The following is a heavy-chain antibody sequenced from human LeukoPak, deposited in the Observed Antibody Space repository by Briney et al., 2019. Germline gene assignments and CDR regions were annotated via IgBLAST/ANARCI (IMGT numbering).Heavy chain of an antibody. CDR3: ARQEGYYGSGSYHYYYYYMDV. D-gene: IGHD3-10*01. Sequence: PSETLSLTCAVYGGSFSGYYWSWIRQPPGKGLEWIGEINHSGSTNYNPSLKSRVTISVDTSKNQFSLKLSSVTAADTAVYYCARQEGYYGSGSYHYYYYYMDVWGKGTTVTVSS. CDR2: INHSGST. J-gene: IGHJ6*03. V-gene: IGHV4-34*01. CDR1: GGSFSGYY.